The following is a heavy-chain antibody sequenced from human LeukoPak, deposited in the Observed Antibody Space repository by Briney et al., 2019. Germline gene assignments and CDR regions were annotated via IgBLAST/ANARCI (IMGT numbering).Heavy chain of an antibody. D-gene: IGHD5-12*01. CDR3: ARVGYSGYDYYGNDAFDI. Sequence: SVTVSCKASGGTFSSYAISWVRQAPGQGLEWMGGIIPIFGTANYEQKFQGRVTITTDESTSTAYIELSSLRSEDTAVYYCARVGYSGYDYYGNDAFDIWGQGTMVTVSS. CDR2: IIPIFGTA. V-gene: IGHV1-69*05. CDR1: GGTFSSYA. J-gene: IGHJ3*02.